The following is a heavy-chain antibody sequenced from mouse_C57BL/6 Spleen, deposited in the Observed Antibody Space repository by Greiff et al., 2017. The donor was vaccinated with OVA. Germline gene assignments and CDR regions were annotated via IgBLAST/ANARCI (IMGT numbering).Heavy chain of an antibody. D-gene: IGHD2-3*01. CDR1: GFTFSDYY. CDR3: ARLGRWLLHWYFDV. V-gene: IGHV5-16*01. J-gene: IGHJ1*03. Sequence: EVQVVESEGGLVQPGSSMKLSCTASGFTFSDYYMAWVRQVPEKGLEWVANINYDGSSTYYLDSLKSRFIISRDNAKNILYLQMSSLKSEDTATYYCARLGRWLLHWYFDVWGTGTTVTVSS. CDR2: INYDGSST.